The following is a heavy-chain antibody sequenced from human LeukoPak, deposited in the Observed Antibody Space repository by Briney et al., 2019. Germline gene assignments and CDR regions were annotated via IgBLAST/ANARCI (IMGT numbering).Heavy chain of an antibody. CDR3: ARDYGDYIPIPDY. D-gene: IGHD4-17*01. J-gene: IGHJ4*02. CDR1: GFTFSSYW. Sequence: GGSLRLSCAASGFTFSSYWMSWVRQAPGKGLEWVSHITGSGTTIYYVDSVKGRFTISRDNAKNSLYLQMNSLRAEDTAVYYCARDYGDYIPIPDYWGQGTLVTVSS. CDR2: ITGSGTTI. V-gene: IGHV3-48*04.